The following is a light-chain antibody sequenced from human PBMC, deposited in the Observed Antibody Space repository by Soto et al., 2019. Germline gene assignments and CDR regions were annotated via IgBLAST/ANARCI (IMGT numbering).Light chain of an antibody. Sequence: EIVMTQSPGTLSLSPGERATLSCRASQSVSSSYLAWQQQKPDQPPRLLIYGASSRATGIPERFSGSGSGEDFTPTISRLEPEVFVVYYCHYYNSSPFSFGPGTKVDIK. CDR3: HYYNSSPFS. CDR1: QSVSSSY. CDR2: GAS. J-gene: IGKJ3*01. V-gene: IGKV3-20*01.